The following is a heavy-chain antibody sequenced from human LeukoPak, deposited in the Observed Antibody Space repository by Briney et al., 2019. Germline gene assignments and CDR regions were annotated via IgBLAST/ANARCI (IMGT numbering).Heavy chain of an antibody. V-gene: IGHV3-48*02. Sequence: GGSLRLSCAASGFTFSSYSMNWVRQAPGKGLEWVSYISSSSSTIYYADSVKGRFTISRDNAKNSLYLQMDSLRDEDTAVYYCARGPRLWFGESYPWGQGTLVTVSS. CDR2: ISSSSSTI. J-gene: IGHJ5*02. CDR3: ARGPRLWFGESYP. CDR1: GFTFSSYS. D-gene: IGHD3-10*01.